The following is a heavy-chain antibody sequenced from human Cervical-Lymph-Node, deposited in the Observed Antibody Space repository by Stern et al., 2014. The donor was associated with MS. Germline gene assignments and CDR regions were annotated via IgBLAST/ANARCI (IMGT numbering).Heavy chain of an antibody. J-gene: IGHJ5*02. CDR2: IYPGDSDT. V-gene: IGHV5-51*01. CDR1: GYKFTNQW. Sequence: EVQLVESGAEVKKPGEYLKISCKTSGYKFTNQWIAWVRQMPGKGLEFMGIIYPGDSDTRYNPSFQGQVTISADKSVNTAYLQWSSLKASDTAMYYCATHPVGPWGQGTLVTVSS. CDR3: ATHPVGP.